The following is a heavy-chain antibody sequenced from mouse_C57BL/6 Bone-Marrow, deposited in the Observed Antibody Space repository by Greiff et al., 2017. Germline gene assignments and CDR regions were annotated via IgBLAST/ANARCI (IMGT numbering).Heavy chain of an antibody. CDR2: ISSGGSYT. CDR1: GFTFSSYG. CDR3: ARQVITTSAWFAY. Sequence: EVKVVESGGDLVKPGGSLKLSCAASGFTFSSYGMSWVRQTPDKRLEWVATISSGGSYTYYPDSVKGRFTISRDNAKNTLYLQMSSLKSEDTAMYYCARQVITTSAWFAYWGQGTLVTVSA. V-gene: IGHV5-6*01. D-gene: IGHD2-4*01. J-gene: IGHJ3*01.